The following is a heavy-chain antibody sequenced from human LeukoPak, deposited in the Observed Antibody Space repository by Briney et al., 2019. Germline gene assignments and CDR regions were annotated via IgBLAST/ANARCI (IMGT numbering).Heavy chain of an antibody. Sequence: SETLSLTCTVSGGSISSYYWSWIRQPPGKGLEWIGYIYYSGSTNYNPSLKSRVTISVDTSKNQFSLKLSSVTTADTAVYYCARLGFGLLWFGELGRYYFDYWGQGTLVTVSS. CDR1: GGSISSYY. CDR3: ARLGFGLLWFGELGRYYFDY. J-gene: IGHJ4*02. V-gene: IGHV4-59*08. CDR2: IYYSGST. D-gene: IGHD3-10*01.